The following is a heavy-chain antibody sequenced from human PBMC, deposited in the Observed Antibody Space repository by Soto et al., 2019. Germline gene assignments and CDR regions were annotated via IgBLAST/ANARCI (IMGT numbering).Heavy chain of an antibody. CDR1: GFTVSSNY. J-gene: IGHJ3*02. CDR2: IYSGGST. Sequence: EVQLVETGGGLIQPGGSLRLSCAASGFTVSSNYMSWVRQAPGKGLEWVSVIYSGGSTYYADSVTGRFTISRDNSKNTLYLQMNSLRAKDTAVYYCARGPGHLTMIVEGGAFDIWGQGTMVTVSS. CDR3: ARGPGHLTMIVEGGAFDI. V-gene: IGHV3-53*02. D-gene: IGHD3-22*01.